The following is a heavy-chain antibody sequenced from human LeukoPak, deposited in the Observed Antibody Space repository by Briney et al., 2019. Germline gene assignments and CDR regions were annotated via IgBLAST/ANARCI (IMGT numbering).Heavy chain of an antibody. CDR1: GYTFTSYG. CDR3: ARVLVVAAIYWFDP. Sequence: ASVKVSCKASGYTFTSYGISWVRQAPGQGLEWMGWISAYNGNTNYAQKLQGRVTMTTDTSTSTAYMELRSLRSDDAAVYYCARVLVVAAIYWFDPWGQGTLVTVSS. CDR2: ISAYNGNT. D-gene: IGHD2-15*01. J-gene: IGHJ5*02. V-gene: IGHV1-18*01.